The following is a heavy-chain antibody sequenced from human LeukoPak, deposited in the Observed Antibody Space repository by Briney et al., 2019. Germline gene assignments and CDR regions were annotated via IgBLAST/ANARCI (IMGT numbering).Heavy chain of an antibody. CDR3: ARGVGVAAPGGYHYYHYYMDV. J-gene: IGHJ6*03. CDR2: IYTSGST. CDR1: GGSISSYY. D-gene: IGHD6-19*01. Sequence: PSETLSLTCTVSGGSISSYYWSWIRQPAGKGLEWIGRIYTSGSTNYNPSLKSRVTMSVDTSKNQFSLKLSSVTAADTAVYYCARGVGVAAPGGYHYYHYYMDVWGKGTTVTVSS. V-gene: IGHV4-4*07.